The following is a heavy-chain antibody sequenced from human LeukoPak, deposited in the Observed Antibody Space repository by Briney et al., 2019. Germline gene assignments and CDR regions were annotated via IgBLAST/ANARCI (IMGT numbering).Heavy chain of an antibody. CDR1: GFTFDNYA. CDR3: VRYSGDADY. Sequence: PGRSLRLSYTASGFTFDNYAMSWFRQAPGKGLEWVGFIRSKIYGGTTEYAASVKGRFTISRDDSKSIAYLQMTSLKSEDTAVYYCVRYSGDADYWGQGTLVTVSS. D-gene: IGHD5-12*01. J-gene: IGHJ4*02. V-gene: IGHV3-49*03. CDR2: IRSKIYGGTT.